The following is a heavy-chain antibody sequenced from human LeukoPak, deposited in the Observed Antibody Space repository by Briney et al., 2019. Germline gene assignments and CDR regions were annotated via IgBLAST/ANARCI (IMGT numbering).Heavy chain of an antibody. J-gene: IGHJ6*03. CDR3: ARDGGGAGYDFWSGYYPYAHYYYCMDV. CDR1: GGSISSYY. V-gene: IGHV4-59*01. CDR2: IYYSGNT. D-gene: IGHD3-3*01. Sequence: SETLSLTCTVSGGSISSYYWSWIRQPPGKGLEWIGYIYYSGNTNYNPSLKSRVTISVDTSKNQFSLKLSSVTAADTAVYYCARDGGGAGYDFWSGYYPYAHYYYCMDVWGKGTTVTVSS.